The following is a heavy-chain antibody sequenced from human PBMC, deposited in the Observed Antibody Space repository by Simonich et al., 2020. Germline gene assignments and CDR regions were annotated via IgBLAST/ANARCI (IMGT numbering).Heavy chain of an antibody. CDR1: GYTFTDYY. CDR3: ATGFEYSSSSWALDI. V-gene: IGHV1-69-2*01. CDR2: VEHEEGET. D-gene: IGHD6-6*01. Sequence: EVQLVQSGAEVKKPGATVKISCKVSGYTFTDYYMHWVQQAPGKGIEWMGLVEHEEGETIYAEKFQGRVTINADTSTDTAYMELSSLRSEDTAVYYCATGFEYSSSSWALDIWGQGTMVTVSS. J-gene: IGHJ3*02.